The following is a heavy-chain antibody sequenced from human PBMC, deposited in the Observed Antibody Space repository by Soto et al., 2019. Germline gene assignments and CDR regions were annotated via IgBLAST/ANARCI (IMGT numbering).Heavy chain of an antibody. CDR2: ISGSGGST. Sequence: GGSLRLSCAASGFTFSSYAMSWVRQAPGKGLEWDSAISGSGGSTYYADSVKGRCTIARDNSKNTRYLQMNSRRAEDTAVYYCAKDRGCGGDCYEYFQHWGQGTLVTVSS. D-gene: IGHD2-21*02. CDR3: AKDRGCGGDCYEYFQH. J-gene: IGHJ1*01. CDR1: GFTFSSYA. V-gene: IGHV3-23*01.